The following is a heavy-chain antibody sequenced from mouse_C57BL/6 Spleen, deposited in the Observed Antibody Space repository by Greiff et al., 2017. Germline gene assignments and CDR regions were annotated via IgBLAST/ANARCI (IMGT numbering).Heavy chain of an antibody. CDR3: ARRLGNWYFDV. V-gene: IGHV1-80*01. CDR2: IYPGDGDT. D-gene: IGHD4-1*01. Sequence: QVHVKQSGAELVKPGASVKISCKASGYAFSSYWMNWVKQRPGKGLEWIGQIYPGDGDTNYNGKFKGKATLTADKSSSTAYMQLSSLTSEDSAVYVCARRLGNWYFDVWGTGTTVTVSS. J-gene: IGHJ1*03. CDR1: GYAFSSYW.